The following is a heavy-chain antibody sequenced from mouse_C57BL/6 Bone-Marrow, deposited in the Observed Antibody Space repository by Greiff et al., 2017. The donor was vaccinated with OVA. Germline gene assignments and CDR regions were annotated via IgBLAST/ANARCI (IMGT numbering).Heavy chain of an antibody. V-gene: IGHV5-6*01. D-gene: IGHD2-4*01. Sequence: EVQVVESGGDLVKPGGSLKLSCAASGFTFSSYGMSWVRQTPDKRLEWVATISSGGSYTYYPDSVKGRFTISRDNAKNTLYLQMSSLKSEDTAMYYCARHDYGSGYAMDYWGQGTSVTVSS. CDR2: ISSGGSYT. CDR3: ARHDYGSGYAMDY. J-gene: IGHJ4*01. CDR1: GFTFSSYG.